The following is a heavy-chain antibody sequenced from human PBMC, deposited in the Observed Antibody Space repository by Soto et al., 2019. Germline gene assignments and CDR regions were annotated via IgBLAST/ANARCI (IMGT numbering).Heavy chain of an antibody. CDR3: AKDPTYSISSPEPGDY. J-gene: IGHJ4*02. Sequence: EVQLLESGGGLVQPGGSLRLSCAASXFXFXSYAMSWVRQAPGKGLEWVSAISGSGGSTYYADSVKGRFTISRDNSKNTLYLQMYSLRAEDTAVYYCAKDPTYSISSPEPGDYCGKGTLVPVSS. CDR2: ISGSGGST. CDR1: XFXFXSYA. D-gene: IGHD6-6*01. V-gene: IGHV3-23*01.